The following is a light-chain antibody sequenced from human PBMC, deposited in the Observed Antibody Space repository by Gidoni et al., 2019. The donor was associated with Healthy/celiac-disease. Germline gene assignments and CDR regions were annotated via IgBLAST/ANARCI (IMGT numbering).Light chain of an antibody. V-gene: IGKV1-5*03. CDR2: KAS. J-gene: IGKJ1*01. CDR1: QSISSW. CDR3: QQYNSYSET. Sequence: DIQMTQSPSTLSASVGDRFTITCRASQSISSWLAWYQQKPGKDPKLLIYKASSLESGVPSRFSGSGSGTAFTLPISSLQPDDFATYYCQQYNSYSETFGQGTKVEIK.